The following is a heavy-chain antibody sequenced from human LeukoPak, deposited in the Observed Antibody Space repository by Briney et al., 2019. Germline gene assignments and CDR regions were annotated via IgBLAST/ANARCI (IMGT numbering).Heavy chain of an antibody. CDR1: GRPHRSGGYH. J-gene: IGHJ4*02. Sequence: SDTLSLLCTVSGRPHRSGGYHCPSIRQHPGRGLVRIEYNYYSESTYYNPTLKSRVTISVDTSKNQISLKLSTVTAADTAVYYCARDSNYGVGYFDYWGQGTLVTVSS. CDR2: NYYSEST. D-gene: IGHD4-11*01. CDR3: ARDSNYGVGYFDY. V-gene: IGHV4-31*03.